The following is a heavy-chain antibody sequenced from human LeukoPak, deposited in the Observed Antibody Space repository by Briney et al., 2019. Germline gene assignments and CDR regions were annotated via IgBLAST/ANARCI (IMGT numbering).Heavy chain of an antibody. CDR3: AKDRRTTPTSYFDY. D-gene: IGHD2-15*01. CDR2: IIPILGIA. J-gene: IGHJ4*02. CDR1: GGTFSSYA. Sequence: GASVKVSCKASGGTFSSYAISWVRQAPGQGLEWMGRIIPILGIANYAQKFQGRVTITADKSTSTAYMELNSLRAEDTAVYYCAKDRRTTPTSYFDYWGQGTLVTVSS. V-gene: IGHV1-69*04.